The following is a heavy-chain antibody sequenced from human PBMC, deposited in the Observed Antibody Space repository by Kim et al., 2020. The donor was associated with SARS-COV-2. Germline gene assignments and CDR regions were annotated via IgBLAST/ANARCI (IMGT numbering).Heavy chain of an antibody. CDR2: ISAYNGNT. J-gene: IGHJ6*02. CDR1: GYTFTSYG. CDR3: ARLPAGSSIKYYYYGMDV. Sequence: ASVKVSCKASGYTFTSYGISWVRQAPGQGLEWMGWISAYNGNTNYAQKLQGRVTMTTDTSTSTAYMELRSLRSDDTAVYYCARLPAGSSIKYYYYGMDVWGQGTTVTVSS. V-gene: IGHV1-18*04. D-gene: IGHD6-13*01.